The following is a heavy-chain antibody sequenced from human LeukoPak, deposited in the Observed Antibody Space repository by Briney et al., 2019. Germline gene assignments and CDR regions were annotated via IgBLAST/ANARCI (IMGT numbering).Heavy chain of an antibody. CDR3: ARDYLVGAPLDS. CDR1: GVSVTNYY. CDR2: MYISGST. J-gene: IGHJ4*02. Sequence: SSETLSLTCTVSGVSVTNYYWAWTRQPVGKGLEWIGRMYISGSTNYNPSLKSRVTISIDKTKNQFSLKLRSVTAADTAVYYCARDYLVGAPLDSWGQGTLVTVSP. V-gene: IGHV4-4*07. D-gene: IGHD1-26*01.